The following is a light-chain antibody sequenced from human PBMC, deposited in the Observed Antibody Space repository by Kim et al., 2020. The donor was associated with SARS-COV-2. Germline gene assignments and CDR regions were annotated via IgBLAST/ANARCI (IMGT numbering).Light chain of an antibody. J-gene: IGLJ3*02. V-gene: IGLV3-9*01. CDR1: NIGSKN. Sequence: SYELTQPLSVSVALGQTARITCGGRNIGSKNVHWYQQQPGQAPVLVIYKDNNRPSGIPERFSGSNSGNTATLTISRAQAGDESDYYCQVWDSSTGVFGGGTQLTVL. CDR2: KDN. CDR3: QVWDSSTGV.